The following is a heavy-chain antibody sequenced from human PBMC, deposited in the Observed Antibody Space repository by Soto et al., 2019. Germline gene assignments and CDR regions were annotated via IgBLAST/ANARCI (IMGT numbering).Heavy chain of an antibody. J-gene: IGHJ4*02. CDR1: GAYMRNDYYY. CDR3: ARWVEVSLDYFDS. D-gene: IGHD2-15*01. Sequence: SETLSLTCTVSGAYMRNDYYYWSWVRQNPGKDLEWIGHMHHSGRTHYNPSLKSRVAISVDTSKNQFSLYLNSVTAADTAVYYCARWVEVSLDYFDSWGQGTPHNVSS. CDR2: MHHSGRT. V-gene: IGHV4-31*03.